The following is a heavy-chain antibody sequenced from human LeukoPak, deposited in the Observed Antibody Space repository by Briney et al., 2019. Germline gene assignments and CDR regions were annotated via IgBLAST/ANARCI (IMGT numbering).Heavy chain of an antibody. V-gene: IGHV1-69*06. D-gene: IGHD4-23*01. CDR2: IIPIFGTA. CDR3: ARVSDYGGNLGYYYYMDV. CDR1: GGTFSSYA. Sequence: GASVKVSCKASGGTFSSYAISWVRQAPGQGLEWMGGIIPIFGTANYAQKFQGRVTITADKSTSTAYMELSSLRSEDTAVYYCARVSDYGGNLGYYYYMDVWGKGTTVTVSS. J-gene: IGHJ6*03.